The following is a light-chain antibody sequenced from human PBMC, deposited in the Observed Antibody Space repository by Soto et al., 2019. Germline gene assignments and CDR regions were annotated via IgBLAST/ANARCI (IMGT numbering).Light chain of an antibody. Sequence: DIQMTQSPSSVSASVGDRVTMTCRASQGISSWLVWYQQKPGKAPKLLIYAASSLQSGVPSRFSGSGSGTDFTLTISGLQPEDLATYSCQQANSFPWTFGQGTKVEIK. CDR1: QGISSW. CDR2: AAS. V-gene: IGKV1-12*01. J-gene: IGKJ1*01. CDR3: QQANSFPWT.